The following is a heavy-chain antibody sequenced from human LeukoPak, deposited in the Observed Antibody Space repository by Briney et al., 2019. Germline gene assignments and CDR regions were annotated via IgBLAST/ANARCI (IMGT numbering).Heavy chain of an antibody. V-gene: IGHV3-23*01. Sequence: SGGSLRLGCAASGFTFRNFAVSWVRQAPGKGLEWLSSIGAAGTYYADSVKGRFTISRDDSKNTVYLQLNSLRVDDTALYYCAKSWGPLHMGGQGTMVTVSS. J-gene: IGHJ3*01. D-gene: IGHD3-16*01. CDR1: GFTFRNFA. CDR2: IGAAGT. CDR3: AKSWGPLHM.